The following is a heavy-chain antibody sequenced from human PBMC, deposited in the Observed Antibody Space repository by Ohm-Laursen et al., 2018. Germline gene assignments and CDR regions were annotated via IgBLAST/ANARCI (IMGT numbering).Heavy chain of an antibody. Sequence: TQTLTLTCTFSGLSLSTSGIRVSWIRQPPGKALEWLARFYWDDDKLYSTSLKTRLTLSKDTSKNQVVLTMTNMDPVDTATYYCARGLYSLYYYGMDVWGQGTTVTVSS. CDR3: ARGLYSLYYYGMDV. D-gene: IGHD5-18*01. J-gene: IGHJ6*02. CDR1: GLSLSTSGIR. CDR2: FYWDDDK. V-gene: IGHV2-70*04.